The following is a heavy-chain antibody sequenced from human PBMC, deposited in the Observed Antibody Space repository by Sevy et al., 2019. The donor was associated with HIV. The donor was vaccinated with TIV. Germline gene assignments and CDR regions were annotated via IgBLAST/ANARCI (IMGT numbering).Heavy chain of an antibody. CDR3: ARVLGRRTAMVTVYYGMDV. Sequence: SETLSLTCAVYGGSFSGYYWSWIRQPPGKGLEWIGEINHSGSTNYNPSLKSRVTISVDTSKNQFSLKLSSVTAADTAVYYCARVLGRRTAMVTVYYGMDVWGQGTTVTVSS. J-gene: IGHJ6*02. V-gene: IGHV4-34*01. CDR1: GGSFSGYY. CDR2: INHSGST. D-gene: IGHD5-18*01.